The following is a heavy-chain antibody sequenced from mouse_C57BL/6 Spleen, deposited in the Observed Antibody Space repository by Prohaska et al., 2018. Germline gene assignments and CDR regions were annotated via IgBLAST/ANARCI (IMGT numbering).Heavy chain of an antibody. D-gene: IGHD2-1*01. V-gene: IGHV11-2*01. J-gene: IGHJ1*03. Sequence: EVQLLDTGGFLVQPGWSRGLSCECSWFTFSVFLMSLVRQTPGKTLEWIGDIKSDGSAINYAPSIKDRFTIFRDNDKSTLYLQMSNVRSEDTATYFCMRYGNYWYFDVWGTGTTVTVSS. CDR3: MRYGNYWYFDV. CDR2: IKSDGSAI. CDR1: WFTFSVFL.